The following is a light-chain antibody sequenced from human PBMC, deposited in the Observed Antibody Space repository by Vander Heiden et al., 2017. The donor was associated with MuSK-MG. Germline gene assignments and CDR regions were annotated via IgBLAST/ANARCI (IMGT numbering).Light chain of an antibody. CDR2: RDS. Sequence: SYELTQPLSVSVALGQTARLTCGGNNIGRENVHWYQQKPGQAPVLVIYRDSNRPSGIPERFSGSNSGNTATLTISRAQAGDEADYYCQVWDSRVVFGGGTKLTVL. CDR3: QVWDSRVV. CDR1: NIGREN. V-gene: IGLV3-9*01. J-gene: IGLJ2*01.